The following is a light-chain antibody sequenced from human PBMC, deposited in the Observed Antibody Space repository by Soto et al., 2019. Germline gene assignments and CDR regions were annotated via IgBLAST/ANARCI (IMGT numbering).Light chain of an antibody. V-gene: IGKV3-11*01. CDR1: QSVSSY. CDR3: QQRSNWQVT. J-gene: IGKJ5*01. CDR2: DAS. Sequence: EIVLTQSPVTLSLSPGERATLSCRASQSVSSYLAWYQQKPGQAPRLLIYDASNRATGIPARFSASRSGTDFTLTISSLEPEDFAVYYCQQRSNWQVTFGQGTRLEIK.